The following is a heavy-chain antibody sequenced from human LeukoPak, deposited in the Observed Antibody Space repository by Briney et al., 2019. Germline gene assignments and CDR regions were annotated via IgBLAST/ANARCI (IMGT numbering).Heavy chain of an antibody. J-gene: IGHJ4*02. CDR3: AALGYCSGGSCQAIDY. V-gene: IGHV3-30-3*01. D-gene: IGHD2-15*01. Sequence: GGSLRLSCAASGFTFSSYATHWVRQAPGKGLEWVAVISYDGSNKYYADSVKGRFTISRDNAKNSLYLQMNSLRAEDTAVYYCAALGYCSGGSCQAIDYWGQGTLVTVSS. CDR2: ISYDGSNK. CDR1: GFTFSSYA.